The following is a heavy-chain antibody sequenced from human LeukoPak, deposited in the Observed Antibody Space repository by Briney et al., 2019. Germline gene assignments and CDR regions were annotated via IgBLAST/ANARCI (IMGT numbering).Heavy chain of an antibody. CDR3: ARGTTIFGVFDF. V-gene: IGHV1-69*05. CDR2: IIPIFGTA. Sequence: SVKVSCKASGGTFSSYAISWVRQAPGQGLEWMGRIIPIFGTANYAQKFQGRVTITTDESTSTAYMELSSLRSEDTAVYYCARGTTIFGVFDFWGQGTLVTVSS. D-gene: IGHD3-3*01. J-gene: IGHJ4*02. CDR1: GGTFSSYA.